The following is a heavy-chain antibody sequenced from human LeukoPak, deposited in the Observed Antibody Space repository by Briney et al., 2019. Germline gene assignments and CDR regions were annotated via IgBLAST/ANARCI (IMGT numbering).Heavy chain of an antibody. D-gene: IGHD2-21*02. CDR2: IYYRGRS. V-gene: IGHV4-59*01. CDR1: GGFISTYY. CDR3: VTRVVVVTDNHKYDAFDV. J-gene: IGHJ3*01. Sequence: PWETLSLTCTGSGGFISTYYWNSMRQPRWEGRDGVGYIYYRGRSNYNPCLKSGGTISLHTSKNQFSLTLRSVSAADSAVYYCVTRVVVVTDNHKYDAFDVWGQGTVVTVSS.